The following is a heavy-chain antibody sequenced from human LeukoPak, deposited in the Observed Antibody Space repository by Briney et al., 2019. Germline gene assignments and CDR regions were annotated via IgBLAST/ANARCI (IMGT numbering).Heavy chain of an antibody. CDR2: IYTSGST. Sequence: SETLSLTCTVSGGSISSGSYYWSWIRQPAGKGLEWIGRIYTSGSTNYNPSLKSRVTISVDTSKNQFSLKLSSVTAADTAVYYCARDTYGPREGDAFDIWGQGTMVTASS. CDR1: GGSISSGSYY. V-gene: IGHV4-61*02. CDR3: ARDTYGPREGDAFDI. D-gene: IGHD2-21*01. J-gene: IGHJ3*02.